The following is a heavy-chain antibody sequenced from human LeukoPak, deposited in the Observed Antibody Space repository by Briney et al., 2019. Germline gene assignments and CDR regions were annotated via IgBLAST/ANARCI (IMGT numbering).Heavy chain of an antibody. CDR2: IKQDGSDT. V-gene: IGHV3-7*05. CDR1: GFTFSAYW. D-gene: IGHD5-24*01. Sequence: GGSLRLSCAASGFTFSAYWMSWVRQAPGKGLEWVANIKQDGSDTKYVDSVKGRFTISRDNSKNTLYLQLNSLRTEDTAVYFCATSRDGYIPDYWGQGTLVTVSS. J-gene: IGHJ4*02. CDR3: ATSRDGYIPDY.